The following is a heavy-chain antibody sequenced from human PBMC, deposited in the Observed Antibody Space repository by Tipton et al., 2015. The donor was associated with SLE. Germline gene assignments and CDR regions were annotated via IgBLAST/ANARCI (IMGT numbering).Heavy chain of an antibody. CDR1: GFTFSSSG. Sequence: SLRLSCAASGFTFSSSGMSWVRQAPGKGLEWVSSISGSGAYTLYADSVKGRFTISRDNSKNTLYLQMNGLRAEDTAVYYCAKVDSNSQHFDYWGQGTLVTVPS. V-gene: IGHV3-23*01. D-gene: IGHD4-11*01. CDR2: ISGSGAYT. CDR3: AKVDSNSQHFDY. J-gene: IGHJ4*02.